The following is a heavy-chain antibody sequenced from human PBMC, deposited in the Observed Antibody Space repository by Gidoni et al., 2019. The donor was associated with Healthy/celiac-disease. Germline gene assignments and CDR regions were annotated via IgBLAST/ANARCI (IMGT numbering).Heavy chain of an antibody. CDR1: GFTFSSYS. CDR2: ISSSSSYI. D-gene: IGHD2-15*01. J-gene: IGHJ5*02. V-gene: IGHV3-21*01. Sequence: EVPLVESGGGLVKPGGSLRLSCAASGFTFSSYSMNWVRQAPGKGLEWVSSISSSSSYIYYADSVKGRFTISRDNAKNSLYLQMNSLRAEDTAVYYCASGSATPWDWFDPWGQGTLVTVSS. CDR3: ASGSATPWDWFDP.